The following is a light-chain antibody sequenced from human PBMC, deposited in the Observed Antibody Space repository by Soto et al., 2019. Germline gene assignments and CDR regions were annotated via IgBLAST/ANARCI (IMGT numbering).Light chain of an antibody. J-gene: IGLJ2*01. V-gene: IGLV1-51*01. CDR1: TSNIENNY. CDR2: DNN. Sequence: QSVLTQPPSVSAAPGQKVTISCSGSTSNIENNYVSWYQQLPGTAPKLLIYDNNKRPSGIPDRFSGFKSGTSATLGITGLQTGDEAIYYCGTWDSSLSAGVVFGGGTQPTVL. CDR3: GTWDSSLSAGVV.